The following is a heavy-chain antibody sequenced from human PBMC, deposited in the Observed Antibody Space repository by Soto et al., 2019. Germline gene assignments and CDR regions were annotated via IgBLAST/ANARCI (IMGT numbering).Heavy chain of an antibody. CDR3: ARPLSSGWYGFDY. J-gene: IGHJ4*02. CDR2: IYPGDSAT. V-gene: IGHV5-51*01. D-gene: IGHD6-19*01. CDR1: GSSFTSYW. Sequence: GESLKISCKGSGSSFTSYWIGWVRQIPGQGLEWMGIIYPGDSATRYSPSFQGQVTISADKSISTAYLQWSSLKASDTAMYYCARPLSSGWYGFDYWGQGTLVTVSS.